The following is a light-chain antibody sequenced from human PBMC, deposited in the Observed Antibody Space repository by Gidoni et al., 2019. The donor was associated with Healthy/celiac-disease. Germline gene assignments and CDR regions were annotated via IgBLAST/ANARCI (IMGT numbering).Light chain of an antibody. CDR1: QSVSSY. J-gene: IGKJ1*01. CDR2: DAS. CDR3: QQRSNWPRT. Sequence: EIVLTQSPATLSLSPGERATLSCSASQSVSSYLAWYQQQPGQAPRLLIYDASNRATGIPARFSGSGSGTDFTLTISSLEPEDFAVYYCQQRSNWPRTFGQGTKVEIK. V-gene: IGKV3-11*01.